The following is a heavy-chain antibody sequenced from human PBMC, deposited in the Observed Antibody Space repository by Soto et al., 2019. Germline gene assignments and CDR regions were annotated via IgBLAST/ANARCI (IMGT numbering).Heavy chain of an antibody. D-gene: IGHD3-9*01. V-gene: IGHV5-51*01. CDR3: ARPTYYDILTGYYYEVDV. J-gene: IGHJ6*02. Sequence: PGESLKISCKGSGYSFTSYWIGWVRQMPGKGLEWMGIIYPGDSDTRYSPSFQGQVTISADKSISTAYLQWSSLKASDTAMYYCARPTYYDILTGYYYEVDVWGQGTTVTVSS. CDR2: IYPGDSDT. CDR1: GYSFTSYW.